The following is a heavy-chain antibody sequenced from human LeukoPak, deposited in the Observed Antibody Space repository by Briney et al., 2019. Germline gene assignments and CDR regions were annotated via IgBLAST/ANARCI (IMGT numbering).Heavy chain of an antibody. V-gene: IGHV3-33*01. CDR3: ARARDNYDRSGFSALDY. J-gene: IGHJ4*02. D-gene: IGHD3-22*01. Sequence: PGGSLRLSCAASGFTSTSYGMHWVRQAPRKGLEWVAVIWYDGSNKNYADALKGRFTISRDNSKNTLYLQMDSLRAEDTAVYYCARARDNYDRSGFSALDYWGQGTLVTVSS. CDR1: GFTSTSYG. CDR2: IWYDGSNK.